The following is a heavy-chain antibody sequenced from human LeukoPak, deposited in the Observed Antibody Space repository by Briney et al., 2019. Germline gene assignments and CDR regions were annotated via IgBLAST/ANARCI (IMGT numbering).Heavy chain of an antibody. J-gene: IGHJ4*02. D-gene: IGHD6-19*01. CDR3: AKDIGYSSGWSGGVDY. CDR2: ISWNSGSI. V-gene: IGHV3-9*01. CDR1: GFTFDDYA. Sequence: SLRLSCAASGFTFDDYAMHWVRQAPGKGLEWVSGISWNSGSIGYADSVKGRFTISRDNAKNSLYLQMNSLRAEDTALYYCAKDIGYSSGWSGGVDYWGQGTLVTVSS.